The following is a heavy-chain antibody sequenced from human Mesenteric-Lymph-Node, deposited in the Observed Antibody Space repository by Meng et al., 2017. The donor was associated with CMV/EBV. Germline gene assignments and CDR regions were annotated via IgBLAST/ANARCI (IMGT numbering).Heavy chain of an antibody. Sequence: GGSLRLSCAASGFTVSSNHMSWVRQAPGKGLEWVSVIYSVDTTDYADSVKGRFTISRDNSKNTLYLQMNSLRPEDTGVYYCARDRVERFYFDYWGQGTLVTVSS. CDR3: ARDRVERFYFDY. J-gene: IGHJ4*02. CDR1: GFTVSSNH. CDR2: IYSVDTT. D-gene: IGHD1-1*01. V-gene: IGHV3-66*02.